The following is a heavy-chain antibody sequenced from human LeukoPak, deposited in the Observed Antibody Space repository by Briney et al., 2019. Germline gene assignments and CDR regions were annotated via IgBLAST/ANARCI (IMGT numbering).Heavy chain of an antibody. CDR3: AGDRRMYGGYAGLLKY. J-gene: IGHJ4*02. CDR1: GFTFSDYY. Sequence: GGSLRLSCAASGFTFSDYYMSWIRQAPGKGLEWVSYISSSGSTIYYADSVKGRFTISRDNAKNSLYLQMNSLRAEDTAVYYCAGDRRMYGGYAGLLKYWGQGTLVTVSS. D-gene: IGHD5-12*01. CDR2: ISSSGSTI. V-gene: IGHV3-11*01.